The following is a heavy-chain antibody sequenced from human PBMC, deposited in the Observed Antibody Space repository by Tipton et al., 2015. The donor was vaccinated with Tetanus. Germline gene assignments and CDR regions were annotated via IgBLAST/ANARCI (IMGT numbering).Heavy chain of an antibody. CDR2: ISGTGSTI. Sequence: SLRLSCVASGVNVTRNYMSWVRQAPGKGLEWLSYISGTGSTIDYADSVKGRFTISRDNAKNSLYLQMNGLRDDDTAVYFCARDFRPIFGVAQPFDPWGQGTLVTVSS. V-gene: IGHV3-48*02. J-gene: IGHJ5*02. CDR3: ARDFRPIFGVAQPFDP. D-gene: IGHD3-3*01. CDR1: GVNVTRNY.